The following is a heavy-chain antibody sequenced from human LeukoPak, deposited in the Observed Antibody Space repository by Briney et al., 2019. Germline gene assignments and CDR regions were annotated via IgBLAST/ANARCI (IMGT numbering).Heavy chain of an antibody. Sequence: PGGSLSLSCAASGFTFSSYSMNWVRQAPRKGLEWVSSISSSSSYIYYAHSVKGRFTISRDNAKNSLYLQMNSLRAEDTAVYYCARDSVATVGAIDYWGQGTLVTVSS. D-gene: IGHD1-26*01. V-gene: IGHV3-21*01. CDR1: GFTFSSYS. J-gene: IGHJ4*02. CDR2: ISSSSSYI. CDR3: ARDSVATVGAIDY.